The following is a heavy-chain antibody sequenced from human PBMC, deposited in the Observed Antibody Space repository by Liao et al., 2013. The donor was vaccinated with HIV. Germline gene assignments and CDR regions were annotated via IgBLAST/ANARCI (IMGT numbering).Heavy chain of an antibody. CDR2: INHSGST. D-gene: IGHD3-22*01. Sequence: QVQLQQWGAGLLKPSETLSLTCAVYGGSFSGYYWSWIRQPPGKGLEWIGEINHSGSTNYIPSLKSRVTISVDTSKNQFSLKLSSVTAADTAVYYCASPGVWWYDSQDYAFDIWGQGTMVTVSS. CDR3: ASPGVWWYDSQDYAFDI. CDR1: GGSFSGYY. V-gene: IGHV4-34*01. J-gene: IGHJ3*02.